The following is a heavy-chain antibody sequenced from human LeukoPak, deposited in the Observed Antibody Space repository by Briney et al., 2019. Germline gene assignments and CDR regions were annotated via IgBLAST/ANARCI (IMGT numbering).Heavy chain of an antibody. D-gene: IGHD7-27*01. CDR3: ARFSPRAMGNYLDF. Sequence: PSQTLSLTCAVSGGSISSGSYSWSWIRQPPGKGLEWIGYIYPRGSTYYNPSLKSRVILSLDKSANQFSLNLSSVTAADTAVYYCARFSPRAMGNYLDFWGQGTLVTVSS. J-gene: IGHJ4*02. V-gene: IGHV4-30-2*01. CDR2: IYPRGST. CDR1: GGSISSGSYS.